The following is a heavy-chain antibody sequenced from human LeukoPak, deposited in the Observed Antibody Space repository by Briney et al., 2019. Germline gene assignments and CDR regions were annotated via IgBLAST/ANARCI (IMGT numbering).Heavy chain of an antibody. CDR3: ARDRSRRDGDKRDY. D-gene: IGHD5-24*01. CDR2: MNPNSGNT. Sequence: GASVKVSCKASGYTFTSYDINWVRQATGQGLEWMGWMNPNSGNTGYAQKFQGRVTMTRNTSISTAYMELSSLRSEDTAVYYCARDRSRRDGDKRDYWGQGTLVTVSS. CDR1: GYTFTSYD. J-gene: IGHJ4*02. V-gene: IGHV1-8*01.